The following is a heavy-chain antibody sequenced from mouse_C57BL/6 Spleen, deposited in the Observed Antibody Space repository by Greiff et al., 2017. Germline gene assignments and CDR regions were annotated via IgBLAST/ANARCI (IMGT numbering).Heavy chain of an antibody. Sequence: VQLKQSGPELVKPGASVKMSCKASGYTFTDYNMHWVKQSHGKSLEWIGYINPNNGGTSYNQKFKGKATLTVNKSSSTAYMELRSLTSEDSAVYDCAISKDGGYYAMDYWGQGTSVTVSS. CDR2: INPNNGGT. J-gene: IGHJ4*01. CDR3: AISKDGGYYAMDY. V-gene: IGHV1-22*01. D-gene: IGHD2-3*01. CDR1: GYTFTDYN.